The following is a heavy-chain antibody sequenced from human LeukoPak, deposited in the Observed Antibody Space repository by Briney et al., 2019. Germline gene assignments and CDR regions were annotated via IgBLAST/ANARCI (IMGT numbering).Heavy chain of an antibody. D-gene: IGHD6-19*01. CDR2: ISAGNGNT. CDR1: GYTFTSYA. V-gene: IGHV1-3*01. Sequence: ASVKVSCKASGYTFTSYAIHWVRQAPGQRLEWMGWISAGNGNTKYSQNFQGRVTFISNTSATTAFMELSSLRSEDAAVYYCARDLRGSGWYFDYWGQGTLVTVSS. CDR3: ARDLRGSGWYFDY. J-gene: IGHJ4*02.